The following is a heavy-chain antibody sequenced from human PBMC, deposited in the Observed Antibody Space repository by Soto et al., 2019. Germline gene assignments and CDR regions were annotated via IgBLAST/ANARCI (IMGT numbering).Heavy chain of an antibody. CDR1: GGSFSGYY. CDR2: INHSGST. Sequence: LSLTCAVYGGSFSGYYWSWIRQPPGKGLEWIGEINHSGSTNYNPSLKSRVTISVDTSKNQFSLKLSSVTAADTAVYYCARGLVLCGYSYGSGWFDSWGQGSLVTVSS. CDR3: ARGLVLCGYSYGSGWFDS. D-gene: IGHD5-18*01. J-gene: IGHJ5*01. V-gene: IGHV4-34*01.